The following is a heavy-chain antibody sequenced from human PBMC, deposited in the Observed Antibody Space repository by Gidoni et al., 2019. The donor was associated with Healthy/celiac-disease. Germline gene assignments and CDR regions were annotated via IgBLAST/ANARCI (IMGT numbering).Heavy chain of an antibody. Sequence: EVQLLESGGGMVQPGGSLRLSCAASGFTFSSYAMSWVRQAPGKGVGWVSASSGSGGSTYYADSVKGRFTISRDNSKNTLYLQMNSLRAEDTAVYYCATHYDFYYMDVWGKGTTVTVSS. D-gene: IGHD3-3*01. CDR3: ATHYDFYYMDV. V-gene: IGHV3-23*01. J-gene: IGHJ6*03. CDR2: SSGSGGST. CDR1: GFTFSSYA.